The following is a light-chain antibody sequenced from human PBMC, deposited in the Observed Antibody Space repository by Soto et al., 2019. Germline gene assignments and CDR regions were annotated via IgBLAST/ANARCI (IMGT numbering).Light chain of an antibody. J-gene: IGLJ2*01. CDR1: SSNIGSNY. Sequence: QAVVTHPPSASGTPGQRVTISCSGSSSNIGSNYVYWYQQLPGTAPKLLIYRNNQRPSGVPDRFSGSKSVTSASLAISGLRSEDEADYYCASWDDSLSGQVFGGGTKLTVL. CDR2: RNN. CDR3: ASWDDSLSGQV. V-gene: IGLV1-47*01.